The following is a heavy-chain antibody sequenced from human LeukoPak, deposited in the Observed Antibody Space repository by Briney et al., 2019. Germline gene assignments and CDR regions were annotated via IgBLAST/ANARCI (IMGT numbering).Heavy chain of an antibody. V-gene: IGHV3-64*02. Sequence: GGSLRLSCTASGFTLSNFAMHWVRQSPDKGLQYVSAISTNGSRTFYADSVKGRFIISRDNSKNTLYLHMGSLRGEDTAVYYCARDSFYTGYDRGLGYWGQGTLVTVSS. CDR3: ARDSFYTGYDRGLGY. CDR1: GFTLSNFA. D-gene: IGHD5-12*01. J-gene: IGHJ4*02. CDR2: ISTNGSRT.